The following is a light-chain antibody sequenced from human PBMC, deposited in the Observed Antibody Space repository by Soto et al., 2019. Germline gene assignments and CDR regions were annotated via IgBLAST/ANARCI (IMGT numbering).Light chain of an antibody. CDR2: GAS. J-gene: IGKJ1*01. Sequence: VMTQSPATLSVSPGERATLSCCASETVATNLAWYQQKPGQAPSLLISGASTRAAGISDRFRGSGSGTEFTLTISSLRSEDSAIYYCQQYFEWPPMTFGQGTKVEI. V-gene: IGKV3-15*01. CDR1: ETVATN. CDR3: QQYFEWPPMT.